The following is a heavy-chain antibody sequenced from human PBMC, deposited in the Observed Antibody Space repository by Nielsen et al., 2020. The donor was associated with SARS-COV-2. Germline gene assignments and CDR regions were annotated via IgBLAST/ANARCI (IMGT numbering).Heavy chain of an antibody. Sequence: GESLKISCAASGFSFSSYAITWVRQALGKGLEWVSAITGSGGDTYYADSVKGRFTISRDNSRNTLYLQMNFLTAEDTAVYYCATPRPGLWGQGTLVTVSS. CDR3: ATPRPGL. V-gene: IGHV3-23*01. CDR1: GFSFSSYA. J-gene: IGHJ4*02. D-gene: IGHD6-6*01. CDR2: ITGSGGDT.